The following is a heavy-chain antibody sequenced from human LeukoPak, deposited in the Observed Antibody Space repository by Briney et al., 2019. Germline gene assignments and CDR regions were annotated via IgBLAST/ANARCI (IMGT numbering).Heavy chain of an antibody. J-gene: IGHJ4*02. CDR2: ISVSGNT. CDR1: GFTLSSYA. V-gene: IGHV3-23*01. D-gene: IGHD2-2*01. CDR3: AKVVVVPAATTKTYYFDF. Sequence: PGGSLRLSCAASGFTLSSYAMSWVRQAPGKGLEWVSAISVSGNTYHADSVKGRFTISRDSSKNTLYLQMNRLRAEDAAVYYCAKVVVVPAATTKTYYFDFWGQGTLVTVSS.